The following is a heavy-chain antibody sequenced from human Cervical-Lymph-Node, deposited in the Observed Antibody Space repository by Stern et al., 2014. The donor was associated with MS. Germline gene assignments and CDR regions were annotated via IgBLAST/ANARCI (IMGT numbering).Heavy chain of an antibody. CDR2: IYPGDSET. J-gene: IGHJ4*02. D-gene: IGHD1-14*01. CDR3: ARQTTAWASDV. Sequence: DVQLVQSGAELIRPGESMKISCKGAGFKFSIYWIAWVRQMPGKGLEWMGNIYPGDSETRFSPSFQGQVTMSADNSTSTAYLQWSSLNASDTAMYFCARQTTAWASDVWGQGTLVTVSS. V-gene: IGHV5-51*01. CDR1: GFKFSIYW.